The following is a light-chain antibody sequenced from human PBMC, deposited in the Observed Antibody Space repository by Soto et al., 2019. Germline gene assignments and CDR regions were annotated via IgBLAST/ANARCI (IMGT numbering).Light chain of an antibody. CDR3: SSFTNTNSLEDWV. CDR2: EVD. Sequence: QSALTQPASVSGSPGQSITISCTGTSSDVGTYNLVSWYQQHPGRSPKLIIYEVDSRTSGISDRFSGSKSGNTASLTISGLQPEYEADYYCSSFTNTNSLEDWVFGGGTKLTVL. V-gene: IGLV2-14*02. J-gene: IGLJ3*02. CDR1: SSDVGTYNL.